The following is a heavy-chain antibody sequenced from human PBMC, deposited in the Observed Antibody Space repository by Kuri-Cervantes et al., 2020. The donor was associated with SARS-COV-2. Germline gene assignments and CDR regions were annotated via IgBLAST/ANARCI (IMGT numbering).Heavy chain of an antibody. CDR1: GFTFSSYS. J-gene: IGHJ5*02. CDR2: ISSSSSYI. V-gene: IGHV3-21*01. D-gene: IGHD3-22*01. CDR3: ARAYYYDGSGYYSNWFDP. Sequence: LSLTCAASGFTFSSYSMNWVRQAPGKGLEWVSSISSSSSYIYYADSVKGRFTISRDNAKNSLYLQMNSLRAEDTAVYYCARAYYYDGSGYYSNWFDPCGQGTLVTVSS.